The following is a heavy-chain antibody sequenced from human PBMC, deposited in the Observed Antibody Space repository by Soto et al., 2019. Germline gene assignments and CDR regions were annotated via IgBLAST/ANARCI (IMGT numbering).Heavy chain of an antibody. J-gene: IGHJ4*02. D-gene: IGHD6-6*01. CDR2: INHSGST. CDR1: GGSFSVYY. Sequence: KASETLSLTCAVYGGSFSVYYWSGIRHPPGKGLEWIGEINHSGSTNYNPSLKSRVTRSLDTSKNQFSLKLSSVTAADTAVYYCARAISPDSSSAPYFDYWGQGTLVTVSS. CDR3: ARAISPDSSSAPYFDY. V-gene: IGHV4-34*01.